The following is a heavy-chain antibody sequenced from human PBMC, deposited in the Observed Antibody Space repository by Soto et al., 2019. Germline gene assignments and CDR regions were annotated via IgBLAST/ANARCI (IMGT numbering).Heavy chain of an antibody. CDR3: AREENIVVVPAAEGGWFDP. V-gene: IGHV4-39*07. J-gene: IGHJ5*02. D-gene: IGHD2-2*01. CDR2: IYYSGST. CDR1: GGSISSSSYY. Sequence: PSETLSLTCTVSGGSISSSSYYWGWIRQPPGKGLEWIGSIYYSGSTYYNPSLKSRVTISVDTSKNQFSLKLSSVTAADTAVYYCAREENIVVVPAAEGGWFDPWGQGTLVTVSS.